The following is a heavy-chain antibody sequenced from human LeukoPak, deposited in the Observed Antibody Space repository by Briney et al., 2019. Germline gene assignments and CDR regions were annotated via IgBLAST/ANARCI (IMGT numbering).Heavy chain of an antibody. Sequence: PSETLSLTCTVSGGSISSGGYYWSWIRQHPGKGLEWIGYIYYSGSTYYNPSLKSRVTISVDTSKNQFSLKLSSVTAADTAVYYCARVLYNWNDPDYFDYWGQGTLVTVSS. CDR3: ARVLYNWNDPDYFDY. D-gene: IGHD1-20*01. V-gene: IGHV4-31*03. CDR1: GGSISSGGYY. CDR2: IYYSGST. J-gene: IGHJ4*02.